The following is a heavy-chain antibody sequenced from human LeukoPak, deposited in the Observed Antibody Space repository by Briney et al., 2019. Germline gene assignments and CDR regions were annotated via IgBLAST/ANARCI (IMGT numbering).Heavy chain of an antibody. CDR3: ARHRSGSSNWPYYLGY. Sequence: SETLSLTCTVSGGSISSSNYSWGWIRQPPGKGLEWIGNIYYSGSTYYNPSLKSRVTISVDTSKNQFSLKLSSVTAADTAVYYCARHRSGSSNWPYYLGYWGQGTLVTVSS. CDR1: GGSISSSNYS. CDR2: IYYSGST. D-gene: IGHD6-13*01. V-gene: IGHV4-39*01. J-gene: IGHJ4*02.